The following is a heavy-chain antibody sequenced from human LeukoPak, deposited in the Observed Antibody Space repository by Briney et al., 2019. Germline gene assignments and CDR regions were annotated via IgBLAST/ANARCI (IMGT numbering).Heavy chain of an antibody. CDR2: ISYDGSNK. D-gene: IGHD2-15*01. CDR3: ARSQCRYCSGGSCYTP. CDR1: GFTFSSYA. J-gene: IGHJ5*02. Sequence: GRSLRLSCAASGFTFSSYAMPWVRQAPGKGLEWVAVISYDGSNKYYADSVKGRFTISRDNSKNTLYLQMNSLRAEDTAVYYCARSQCRYCSGGSCYTPWGQGTLVTVSS. V-gene: IGHV3-30*04.